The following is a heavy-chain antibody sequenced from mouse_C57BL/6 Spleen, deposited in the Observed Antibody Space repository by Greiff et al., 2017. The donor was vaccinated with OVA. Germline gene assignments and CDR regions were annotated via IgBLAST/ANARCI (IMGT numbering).Heavy chain of an antibody. CDR2: IDPETGGT. V-gene: IGHV1-15*01. Sequence: QVHVKQSGAELVRPGASVTLSCKASGYTFTDYEIHWVKQTPVHGLEWIGAIDPETGGTAYNQKFKGKAILTADKSSSTAYMELRSLTSEDSAVYYCTRSDPPWGQGTSVTVSS. CDR3: TRSDPP. J-gene: IGHJ4*01. CDR1: GYTFTDYE.